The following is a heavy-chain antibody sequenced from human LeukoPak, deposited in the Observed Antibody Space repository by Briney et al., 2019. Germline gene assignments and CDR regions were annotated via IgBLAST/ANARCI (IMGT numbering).Heavy chain of an antibody. D-gene: IGHD3-10*01. CDR1: GGSFTSYA. V-gene: IGHV1-69*04. J-gene: IGHJ5*02. CDR3: ARPHPPYSSGSDSNWFDP. CDR2: IIPILGLA. Sequence: SVKVSCKASGGSFTSYAITWVRQAPGQGLEWMGRIIPILGLANYAQKFQGRVTITADKSTSTAYMELRSLRSEDTAVYYCARPHPPYSSGSDSNWFDPWGQGTLVTVSS.